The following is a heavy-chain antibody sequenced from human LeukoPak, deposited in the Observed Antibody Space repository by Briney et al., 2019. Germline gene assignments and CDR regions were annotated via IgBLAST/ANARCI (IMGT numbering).Heavy chain of an antibody. CDR3: AREDHTANNWFDP. D-gene: IGHD5-18*01. CDR2: IIPIFGTA. CDR1: GGTFSSYA. Sequence: GASVKVSCKASGGTFSSYAISWVRQAPGQGLEWMGGIIPIFGTANYAQKFQGRVTITTDESTSTAYMELSSLRSEDTAVYYCAREDHTANNWFDPWGQGTLVTVSS. J-gene: IGHJ5*02. V-gene: IGHV1-69*05.